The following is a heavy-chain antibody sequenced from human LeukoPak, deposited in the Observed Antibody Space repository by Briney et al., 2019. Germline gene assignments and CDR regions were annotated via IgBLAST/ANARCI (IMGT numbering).Heavy chain of an antibody. CDR1: GFTFRSYG. D-gene: IGHD2-15*01. CDR3: ARVVGYCGGATCSFYSDY. V-gene: IGHV3-33*01. Sequence: GGSLRLSCAASGFTFRSYGMHWVRQAPGKGLEWVAIIWYDGSNKYYADSVKGRFSISRDNSKNTLYLQMGSLRAEDTAVYYCARVVGYCGGATCSFYSDYWGQGTLVTVSS. CDR2: IWYDGSNK. J-gene: IGHJ4*02.